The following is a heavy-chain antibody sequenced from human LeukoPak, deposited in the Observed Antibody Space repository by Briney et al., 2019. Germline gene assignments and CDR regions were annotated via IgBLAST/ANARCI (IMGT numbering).Heavy chain of an antibody. D-gene: IGHD4-17*01. Sequence: GGSLRLSCAASGFTVSSNYMSWVRQAPGKGLEWVSVIYSGGSTYYADSVKGRFTISRDNSKNTLYLQMNSLRAEDTAVYYCARFTYGDYPGGGYFDYWGQGTLVTASS. CDR1: GFTVSSNY. CDR3: ARFTYGDYPGGGYFDY. J-gene: IGHJ4*02. V-gene: IGHV3-66*02. CDR2: IYSGGST.